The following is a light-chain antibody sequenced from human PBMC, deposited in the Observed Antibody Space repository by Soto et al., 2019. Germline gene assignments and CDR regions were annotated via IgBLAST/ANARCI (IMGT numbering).Light chain of an antibody. Sequence: QSALTQPASVSGSPGQSITISCTGTSSDVGGYNYDSWYQHHPGKAPKLMIYDVTNRPSGVSNRFSGSKSGYTASLTISGLHAEDDADYYCTSNTTSICYMVFGGGTNLTVL. CDR3: TSNTTSICYMV. J-gene: IGLJ3*02. CDR1: SSDVGGYNY. V-gene: IGLV2-14*03. CDR2: DVT.